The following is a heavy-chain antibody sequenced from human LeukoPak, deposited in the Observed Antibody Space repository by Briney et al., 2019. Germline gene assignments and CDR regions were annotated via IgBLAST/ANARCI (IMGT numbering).Heavy chain of an antibody. J-gene: IGHJ3*02. CDR3: ATDQLGMAVAGTIDAFDI. Sequence: ASVKVSCKVSGYTLTELSMHWVRQAPGEGLEWMGGFDPEDGETIYAQKFQGRVTMTEDTSTDTAYMELSSLRSEDTAVYYYATDQLGMAVAGTIDAFDIWGQGTMVTVSS. CDR1: GYTLTELS. D-gene: IGHD6-19*01. V-gene: IGHV1-24*01. CDR2: FDPEDGET.